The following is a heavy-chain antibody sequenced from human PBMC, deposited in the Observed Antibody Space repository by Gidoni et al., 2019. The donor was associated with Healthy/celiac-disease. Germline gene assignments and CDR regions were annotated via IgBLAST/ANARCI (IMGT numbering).Heavy chain of an antibody. Sequence: EVKLVECGGGVVQPGRSVRLSCPVSGFNLGDYAMSWVRQATGKGLEWVGFIRSKAYGETTEYAASVTGRFTISRDDSKSIAYLQMNSLKTEDPAVYYCTRGILTGYYYFDYWGQGTLVTVSS. V-gene: IGHV3-49*04. J-gene: IGHJ4*02. D-gene: IGHD3-9*01. CDR3: TRGILTGYYYFDY. CDR1: GFNLGDYA. CDR2: IRSKAYGETT.